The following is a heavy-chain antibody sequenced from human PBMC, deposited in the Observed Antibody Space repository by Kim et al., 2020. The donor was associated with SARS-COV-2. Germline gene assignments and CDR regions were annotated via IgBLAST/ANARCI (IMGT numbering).Heavy chain of an antibody. Sequence: GGSLRLSCAASGFTFDDYAMHWVRQAPGKGLEWVSGISWNSGSIGYADSVKGRFTISRDNAKNSLYLQMNSLRAADTALYYCATDMPGYYYDSSGYYY. V-gene: IGHV3-9*01. D-gene: IGHD3-22*01. CDR1: GFTFDDYA. J-gene: IGHJ6*01. CDR3: ATDMPGYYYDSSGYYY. CDR2: ISWNSGSI.